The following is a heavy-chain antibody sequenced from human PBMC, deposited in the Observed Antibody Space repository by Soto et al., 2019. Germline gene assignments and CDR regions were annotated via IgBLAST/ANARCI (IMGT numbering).Heavy chain of an antibody. CDR2: TSYDGSNK. J-gene: IGHJ4*02. Sequence: QVQLVESGGGVVQPGASLRVSCVGSGFTFRSYVIHWVRQAPGKGLEWVALTSYDGSNKYYDDSVKGRFTISRDNSRNTVDLPMPSLSLEDTAIYYCARWGTTRGLDVWGQGTLVSVSS. D-gene: IGHD3-16*01. CDR1: GFTFRSYV. CDR3: ARWGTTRGLDV. V-gene: IGHV3-30*19.